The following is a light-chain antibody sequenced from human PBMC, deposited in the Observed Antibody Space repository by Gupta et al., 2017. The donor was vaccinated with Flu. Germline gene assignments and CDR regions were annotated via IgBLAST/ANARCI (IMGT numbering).Light chain of an antibody. J-gene: IGLJ3*02. CDR1: SNDVGGYNC. Sequence: QSALTQPASVSGSPGQSITISCSGTSNDVGGYNCVSWFQQSPGKTPKLMIYEVSNRPSGVSNRFSGSKSGTTASLTISGLQAEDEADYYCSSFTGTSTWVFGGGTKLTVL. CDR3: SSFTGTSTWV. CDR2: EVS. V-gene: IGLV2-14*01.